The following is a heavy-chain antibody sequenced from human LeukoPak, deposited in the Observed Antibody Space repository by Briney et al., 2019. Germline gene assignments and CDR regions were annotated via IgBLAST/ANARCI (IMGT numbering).Heavy chain of an antibody. CDR2: IKQDGSEK. CDR3: ARQAREKWLLWVGYFDY. V-gene: IGHV3-7*01. J-gene: IGHJ4*02. D-gene: IGHD3-3*01. Sequence: PGGSLRLSCAASGFTFSTYWMSWVRQAPGKGLEWVANIKQDGSEKYYVDSVKGRFTISRDNAKNSLYLQRNSLIAEDTAVYYCARQAREKWLLWVGYFDYWGQGTLVTVSS. CDR1: GFTFSTYW.